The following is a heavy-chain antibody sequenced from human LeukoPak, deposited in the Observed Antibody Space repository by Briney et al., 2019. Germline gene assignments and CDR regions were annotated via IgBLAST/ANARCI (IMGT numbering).Heavy chain of an antibody. CDR3: ARDSRSGDFWSGTFDY. CDR2: IRQDGSEK. D-gene: IGHD3-3*01. Sequence: GGSLRLSCAASGFTFSSYWMSWVRQAPGKGLEWVANIRQDGSEKYYVDSVKGRFTISRDNAKNSLYLQMNSLRAEDTAVYYCARDSRSGDFWSGTFDYWGQGTLVTVSS. J-gene: IGHJ4*02. V-gene: IGHV3-7*01. CDR1: GFTFSSYW.